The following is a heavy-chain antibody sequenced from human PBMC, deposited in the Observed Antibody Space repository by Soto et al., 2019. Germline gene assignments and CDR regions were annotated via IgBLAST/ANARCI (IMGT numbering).Heavy chain of an antibody. CDR3: ARIGPYCGGDCYPDFDF. CDR2: VSGSGGGT. D-gene: IGHD2-21*02. V-gene: IGHV3-23*01. Sequence: LRLSCAASGFTFNTYGMTWVRQAPGKGLEWVSTVSGSGGGTYYADSVKGRFTISRVNSKNTMYLQMSNLRAEDTAVYFCARIGPYCGGDCYPDFDFWGLGTPVTVS. CDR1: GFTFNTYG. J-gene: IGHJ4*02.